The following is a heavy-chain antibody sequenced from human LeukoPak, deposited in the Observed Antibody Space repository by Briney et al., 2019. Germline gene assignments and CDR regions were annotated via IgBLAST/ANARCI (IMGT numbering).Heavy chain of an antibody. CDR1: GFTFSSYS. Sequence: GGSLRLSCAASGFTFSSYSMNWVRQAPGKGLEWVSSISSSSSYIYYADSVKGRFTISRDNAKNSLYLQMNSLRAEDTAVYYCARVSAATYGAFDTWGQGTMVTVSS. V-gene: IGHV3-21*01. CDR3: ARVSAATYGAFDT. J-gene: IGHJ3*02. CDR2: ISSSSSYI. D-gene: IGHD2-15*01.